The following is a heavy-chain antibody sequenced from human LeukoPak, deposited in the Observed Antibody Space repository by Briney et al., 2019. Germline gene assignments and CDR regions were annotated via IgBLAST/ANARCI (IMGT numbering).Heavy chain of an antibody. CDR1: GGSFSAYY. Sequence: SGTLSLTCAVYGGSFSAYYWSWIRQPPGKGLEWIGEINHSGNSNYNPSLKSRVTISVDTSKNQFSLKLSSVTAADTAIYYCARQGIRYGSETYYMRGWFDPWGQGTLVTVSS. CDR2: INHSGNS. J-gene: IGHJ5*02. V-gene: IGHV4-34*01. D-gene: IGHD3-10*01. CDR3: ARQGIRYGSETYYMRGWFDP.